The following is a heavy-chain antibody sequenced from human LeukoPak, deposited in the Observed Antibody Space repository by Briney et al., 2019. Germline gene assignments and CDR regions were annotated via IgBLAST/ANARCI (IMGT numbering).Heavy chain of an antibody. Sequence: GGSLRLSCAASGFTFSNHAMSWVRQAPGKGLEWVSGISSSGSSTFFADHVKGRFTISRDNAKNSLYLQMNTLQAEDTAVYYCARRSPGTSSLFYYYMDVWGKGTTVTVSS. J-gene: IGHJ6*03. D-gene: IGHD1-26*01. CDR1: GFTFSNHA. CDR3: ARRSPGTSSLFYYYMDV. V-gene: IGHV3-23*01. CDR2: ISSSGSST.